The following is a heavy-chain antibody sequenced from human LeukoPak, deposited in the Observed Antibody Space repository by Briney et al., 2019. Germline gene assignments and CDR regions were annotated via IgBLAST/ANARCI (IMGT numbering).Heavy chain of an antibody. CDR2: IHDSGSA. Sequence: SETLSLTCTVSGGSISGYYWSWIRQPPGKGLEWIGFIHDSGSAYYNASLKSRVTISVDTSKNQFSLKLSSVTAADTAVYYCVSTAYNDFWSGRPGYFDYWGQGALVTVSS. CDR3: VSTAYNDFWSGRPGYFDY. J-gene: IGHJ4*02. CDR1: GGSISGYY. V-gene: IGHV4-59*12. D-gene: IGHD3-3*01.